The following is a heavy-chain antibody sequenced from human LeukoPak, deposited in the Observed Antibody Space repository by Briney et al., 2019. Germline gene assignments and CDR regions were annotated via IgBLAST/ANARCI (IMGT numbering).Heavy chain of an antibody. J-gene: IGHJ3*01. CDR1: GFTFSSYW. CDR3: ARGGSPPEALGDTFDV. V-gene: IGHV3-74*01. Sequence: PGGSLRLSCAASGFTFSSYWMHWVRQAPGKGLVWVSRVKSDGSSTNHADSVKGRFTVSRDNAKNTLILQMNSLRAEDTAVYYCARGGSPPEALGDTFDVWGHGTLVTVSS. D-gene: IGHD1-26*01. CDR2: VKSDGSST.